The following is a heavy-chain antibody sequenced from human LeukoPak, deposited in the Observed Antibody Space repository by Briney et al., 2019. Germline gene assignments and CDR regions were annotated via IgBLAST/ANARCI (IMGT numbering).Heavy chain of an antibody. CDR1: GGSISSSSYY. Sequence: SETLSLTCTVSGGSISSSSYYWGWIRQPPGKGLEWIGSIYYSGSTYYNPSLESRVSISVDTSKNQFSLRLSSVTAADTAVYYCAKAKLGLNWFDPWGQGTLVTVSS. J-gene: IGHJ5*02. V-gene: IGHV4-39*01. CDR2: IYYSGST. D-gene: IGHD3-16*01. CDR3: AKAKLGLNWFDP.